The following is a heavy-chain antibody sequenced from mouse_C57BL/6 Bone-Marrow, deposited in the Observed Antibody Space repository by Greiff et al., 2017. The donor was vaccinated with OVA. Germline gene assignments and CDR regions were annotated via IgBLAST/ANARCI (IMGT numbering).Heavy chain of an antibody. CDR1: GFTFSDYG. D-gene: IGHD1-1*01. V-gene: IGHV5-17*01. Sequence: EVQRVESGGGLVKPGGSLKLSCAASGFTFSDYGMHWVRQAPEKGLEWVAYISSGSSTIYYADTVKGRFTISRDNAKNTLFLQMTSLRSEDTAMYYCARYGDDYGSRGAMDYWGQGTSVTVSS. CDR2: ISSGSSTI. CDR3: ARYGDDYGSRGAMDY. J-gene: IGHJ4*01.